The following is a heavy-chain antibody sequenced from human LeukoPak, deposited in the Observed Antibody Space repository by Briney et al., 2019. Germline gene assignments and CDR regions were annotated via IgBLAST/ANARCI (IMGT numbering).Heavy chain of an antibody. CDR3: ARGGRELAPARRFKFGNWFDP. CDR2: INHSGST. V-gene: IGHV4-34*01. J-gene: IGHJ5*02. CDR1: GGSFSGYH. D-gene: IGHD3-3*01. Sequence: PSETLSLTCAVYGGSFSGYHWNWIRQPPGKGLEWIGEINHSGSTSYNPSLKSRVTISEDTAKNQFSRRLSSVTAADTAVYYCARGGRELAPARRFKFGNWFDPWGQGTLVTVSS.